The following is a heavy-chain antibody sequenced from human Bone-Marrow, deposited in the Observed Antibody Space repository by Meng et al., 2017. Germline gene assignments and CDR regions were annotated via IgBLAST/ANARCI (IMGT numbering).Heavy chain of an antibody. CDR2: INHSGST. D-gene: IGHD1-26*01. CDR1: GGSFSGYY. CDR3: ARGYGIVGANLGLYYFDY. Sequence: QVHLQQWGAGLLKPSGTPSLPCAVYGGSFSGYYWSWIRQPPGKGLEWIGEINHSGSTNYNPSLKSRVTISVDTSKNQFSLKLSSVTAADTAVYYCARGYGIVGANLGLYYFDYWGQGTLVTVSS. J-gene: IGHJ4*02. V-gene: IGHV4-34*01.